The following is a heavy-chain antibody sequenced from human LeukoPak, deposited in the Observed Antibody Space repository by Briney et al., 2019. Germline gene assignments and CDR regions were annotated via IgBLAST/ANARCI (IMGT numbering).Heavy chain of an antibody. D-gene: IGHD3-22*01. Sequence: SETLSLTCTVSGGSISSSSYYWGWIRQPPGKGLEWIGSIYYSGSNYYNPSLKSRVTISVDTSKNQFSLKLSSVTAEDTAVYYCARYCHDSSGYSGFDYWGQGTLVTVSS. CDR1: GGSISSSSYY. CDR3: ARYCHDSSGYSGFDY. V-gene: IGHV4-39*07. J-gene: IGHJ4*02. CDR2: IYYSGSN.